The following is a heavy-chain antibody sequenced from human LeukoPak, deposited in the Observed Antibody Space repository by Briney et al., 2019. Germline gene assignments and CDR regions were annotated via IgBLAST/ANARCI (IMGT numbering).Heavy chain of an antibody. D-gene: IGHD5-18*01. Sequence: ASVEVSYKSSVYTFTDYYIHWVRQAPGQGLEWMGWINHNSGGTKFAQKFQGRVTMTRDTSISTTYMEVSRLKSDDTAVYYCAREGDTAMVHFDFWGQGTLVTVSS. CDR1: VYTFTDYY. CDR3: AREGDTAMVHFDF. V-gene: IGHV1-2*02. CDR2: INHNSGGT. J-gene: IGHJ4*02.